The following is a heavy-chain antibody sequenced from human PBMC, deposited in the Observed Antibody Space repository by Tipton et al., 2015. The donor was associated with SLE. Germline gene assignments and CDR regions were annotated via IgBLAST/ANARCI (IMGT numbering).Heavy chain of an antibody. CDR3: ARDERATDY. J-gene: IGHJ4*02. D-gene: IGHD1-26*01. Sequence: SLRLSCAASGFTFSSYAMHWVRQAPGKGLEWVAVISYDGSNKYYADSVKGRFTISRDNAKNSLYLQMNSLRAEDTAVYYCARDERATDYWGQGTLVTVSS. V-gene: IGHV3-30-3*01. CDR2: ISYDGSNK. CDR1: GFTFSSYA.